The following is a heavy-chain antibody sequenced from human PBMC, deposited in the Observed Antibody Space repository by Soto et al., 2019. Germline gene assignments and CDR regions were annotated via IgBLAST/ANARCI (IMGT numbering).Heavy chain of an antibody. CDR3: ARDADVSSFYSYFDL. D-gene: IGHD3-22*01. V-gene: IGHV3-23*01. Sequence: GGSLRFSCAASGFTFSSYAMSWVRQAPGKGLEWVSAISGSGGSTYYADSVKGRFSISRDNSKNTVYLQVNSLRAEDTAVYYCARDADVSSFYSYFDLWGQGTTVTVSS. CDR2: ISGSGGST. J-gene: IGHJ4*02. CDR1: GFTFSSYA.